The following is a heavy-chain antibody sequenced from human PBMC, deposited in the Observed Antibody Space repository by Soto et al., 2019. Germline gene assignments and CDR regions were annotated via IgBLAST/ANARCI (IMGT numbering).Heavy chain of an antibody. CDR1: GGSINTFY. D-gene: IGHD5-12*01. CDR3: AREGSYSAYNFAHGIQLWSFDF. CDR2: IFSSGST. J-gene: IGHJ4*02. V-gene: IGHV4-4*07. Sequence: SETLSLSCTVSGGSINTFYWSWVRQPAGKGLEWIGRIFSSGSTSFNPSLESRVAMSVDTSKNHFSLNLSSVTAADMAVYYCAREGSYSAYNFAHGIQLWSFDFWGQGALVTVSS.